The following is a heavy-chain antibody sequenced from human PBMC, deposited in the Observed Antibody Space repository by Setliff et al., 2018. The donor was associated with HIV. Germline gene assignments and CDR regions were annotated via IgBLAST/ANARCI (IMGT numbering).Heavy chain of an antibody. Sequence: VKVSCKASGYTFTNYAIHWVRQAPGQRLEWMGWINAGNGNTKYSQEFQGRVTMIEDTSTDTAYMELSSLRSEDTAVYYCTTGLPLFCSGGSCLFDFWGQGTLVTVSS. CDR2: INAGNGNT. D-gene: IGHD2-15*01. J-gene: IGHJ4*02. V-gene: IGHV1-3*03. CDR3: TTGLPLFCSGGSCLFDF. CDR1: GYTFTNYA.